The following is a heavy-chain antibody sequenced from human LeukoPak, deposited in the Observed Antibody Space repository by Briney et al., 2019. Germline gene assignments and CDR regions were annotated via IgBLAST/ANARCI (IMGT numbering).Heavy chain of an antibody. J-gene: IGHJ3*02. D-gene: IGHD1-26*01. V-gene: IGHV4-59*01. CDR1: GGSISSYY. Sequence: SETLSLTCTVSGGSISSYYWSWIRQPPGKGLEWIGYIYYTGRADYNPSLKSRVTISVDTSKNLFSLKVTSVTAADTAVYYCARGIDSASPPLGTFEIWGQGTMVTVSS. CDR2: IYYTGRA. CDR3: ARGIDSASPPLGTFEI.